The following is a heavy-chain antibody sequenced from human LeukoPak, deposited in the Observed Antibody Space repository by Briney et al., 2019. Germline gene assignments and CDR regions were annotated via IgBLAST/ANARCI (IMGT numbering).Heavy chain of an antibody. CDR1: GGSISSGSYY. V-gene: IGHV4-61*02. CDR2: IYTSGST. Sequence: PSETLSLTCTVSGGSISSGSYYWSWIRQPAGKGLEWIGRIYTSGSTNYNPSLKSRVTMSVDTSKNQFSLKLSSVTAADTAVYYCARDEYYDILTGYHKKSQIMDVWGKGTTVTVSS. J-gene: IGHJ6*03. CDR3: ARDEYYDILTGYHKKSQIMDV. D-gene: IGHD3-9*01.